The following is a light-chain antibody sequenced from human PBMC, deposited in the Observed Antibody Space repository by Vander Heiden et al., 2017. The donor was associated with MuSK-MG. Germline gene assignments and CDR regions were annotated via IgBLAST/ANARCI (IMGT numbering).Light chain of an antibody. Sequence: EIVLTQPPATLSLSPGERATLSCRASQSVSSYLAWYQQKPGQAPRLLIYDASNRATGIPARFSGSGYGTDFTLTISSREPEDFAVYYCQQHSNWPPLTFGGGTKVEIK. CDR1: QSVSSY. V-gene: IGKV3-11*01. CDR3: QQHSNWPPLT. CDR2: DAS. J-gene: IGKJ4*01.